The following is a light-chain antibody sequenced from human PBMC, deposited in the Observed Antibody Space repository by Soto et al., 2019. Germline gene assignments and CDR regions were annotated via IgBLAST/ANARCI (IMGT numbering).Light chain of an antibody. Sequence: DIQMPQSPSTLSGSVGDRVTITCRASQTISSWLARYQQKPGKAPKLRIYKASTLKSGVPSSFGGCGSGTDFTLTIIGLHPDDFATYYCQHYNSYSYAFGQGTKVE. CDR3: QHYNSYSYA. V-gene: IGKV1-5*03. CDR2: KAS. CDR1: QTISSW. J-gene: IGKJ1*01.